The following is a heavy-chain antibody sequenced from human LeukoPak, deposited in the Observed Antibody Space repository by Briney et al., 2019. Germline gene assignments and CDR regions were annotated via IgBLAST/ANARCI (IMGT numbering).Heavy chain of an antibody. D-gene: IGHD3-9*01. J-gene: IGHJ6*02. CDR2: IYYSGST. CDR3: ARLVTYYDILTGYQNNYYYYGMDV. V-gene: IGHV4-59*08. Sequence: PSETLSLTCTVSGGSISSYYWSWIRQPPGKGLEWIGYIYYSGSTNYNPSLKSRGTISVDTSKNQFSLKLTSVTAADTAVYYCARLVTYYDILTGYQNNYYYYGMDVWGQGTTVTVSS. CDR1: GGSISSYY.